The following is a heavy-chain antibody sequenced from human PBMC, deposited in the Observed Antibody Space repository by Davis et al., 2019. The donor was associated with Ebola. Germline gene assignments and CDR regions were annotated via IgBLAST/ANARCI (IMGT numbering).Heavy chain of an antibody. D-gene: IGHD3-22*01. CDR2: ISYDGSNK. CDR3: AKELYYYDSSGYYYVYYYYGMDV. CDR1: GFTFSSYG. J-gene: IGHJ6*02. Sequence: GESLKISCAASGFTFSSYGMHWVRQAPGKGLEWVAVISYDGSNKYYADSVKGRFTISRDNSKNTLYLQMNSLRAEDTAVYYCAKELYYYDSSGYYYVYYYYGMDVWGQGTTVTVSS. V-gene: IGHV3-30*18.